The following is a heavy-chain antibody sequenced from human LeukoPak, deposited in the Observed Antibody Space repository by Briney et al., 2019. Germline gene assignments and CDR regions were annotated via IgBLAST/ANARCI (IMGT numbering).Heavy chain of an antibody. Sequence: GGSLRLSCAASGFTFSSYAMSWVRQAPGKGLEWVSAISVNGGSTYYADSVKGRFTISRDNSKNTLYLQMNSLRAEDTAVYYCARDSGASYDWGQGTLVTVSS. CDR3: ARDSGASYD. J-gene: IGHJ4*02. D-gene: IGHD3-10*01. CDR1: GFTFSSYA. V-gene: IGHV3-23*01. CDR2: ISVNGGST.